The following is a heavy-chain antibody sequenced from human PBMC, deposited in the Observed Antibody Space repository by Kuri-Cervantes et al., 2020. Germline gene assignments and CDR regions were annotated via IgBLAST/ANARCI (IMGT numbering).Heavy chain of an antibody. V-gene: IGHV4-30-2*01. D-gene: IGHD5-24*01. CDR2: IYHSGST. CDR1: GGSISSGGYS. Sequence: SQTLSLTCAVSGGSISSGGYSWSWIRQPPEKGLEWIGYIYHSGSTYYNPSLKSRVNISVDRSKNQFALKLSSVTAADTAVYYCARVAMEPHANWFDPWGQGTLVTVSS. J-gene: IGHJ5*02. CDR3: ARVAMEPHANWFDP.